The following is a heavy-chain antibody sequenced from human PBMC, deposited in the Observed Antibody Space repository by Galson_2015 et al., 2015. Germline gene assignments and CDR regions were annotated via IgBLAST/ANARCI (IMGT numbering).Heavy chain of an antibody. CDR2: ISYDGSNK. J-gene: IGHJ4*02. V-gene: IGHV3-30*18. D-gene: IGHD1-26*01. CDR1: GFTFSSYG. Sequence: SLRLSCAASGFTFSSYGMHWVRQAPGKGLEWVAVISYDGSNKYYADSVKGRFTISRDNSKNTLYLQMNSLRAEDTAVYYCAKGRGSYRLLLSRNPEIDYWGQGTLVTVSS. CDR3: AKGRGSYRLLLSRNPEIDY.